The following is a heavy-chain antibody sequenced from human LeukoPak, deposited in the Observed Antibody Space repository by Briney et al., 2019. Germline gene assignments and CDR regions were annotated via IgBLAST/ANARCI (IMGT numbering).Heavy chain of an antibody. D-gene: IGHD6-6*01. CDR3: ARDPSDAFDI. Sequence: PGGSLRLSCAASGFTVSSNYMSWVRQAPGRGREGVSVIYSGGCTYYADSVKGRFTISRDNSKNTLYLQMNSLRAEDTAVYYSARDPSDAFDIWGQGTMVTVSS. J-gene: IGHJ3*02. V-gene: IGHV3-66*01. CDR2: IYSGGCT. CDR1: GFTVSSNY.